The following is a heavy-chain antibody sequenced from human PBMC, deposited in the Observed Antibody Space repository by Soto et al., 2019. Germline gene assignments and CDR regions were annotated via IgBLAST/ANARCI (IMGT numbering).Heavy chain of an antibody. V-gene: IGHV3-21*01. CDR1: GFTFSRNH. CDR2: ISTLGNYE. J-gene: IGHJ6*02. CDR3: ARGPDGYYGMDV. Sequence: PGGSLRLSCAASGFTFSRNHMNWIRQAPGKGLEWVSSISTLGNYEYYAESVKGRFSVSRDNSKNSVSLQMNSLRVEDTAVYYCARGPDGYYGMDVWGQGTTVTVSS.